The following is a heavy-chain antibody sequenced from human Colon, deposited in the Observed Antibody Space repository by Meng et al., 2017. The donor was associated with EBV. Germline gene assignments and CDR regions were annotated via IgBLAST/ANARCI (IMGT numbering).Heavy chain of an antibody. J-gene: IGHJ4*02. D-gene: IGHD2-15*01. V-gene: IGHV4-34*01. Sequence: QLPQWGAGLLKPADTLSLTCHVYGGSFSDSYWTWIRQPTGKGLEWIGEINHVGSTTYNPSLKSRVTISVDTSKNQFSLKLSSVTAADAAVYYCASSDCSGGTCYLDCWGQGTLVTVSS. CDR1: GGSFSDSY. CDR2: INHVGST. CDR3: ASSDCSGGTCYLDC.